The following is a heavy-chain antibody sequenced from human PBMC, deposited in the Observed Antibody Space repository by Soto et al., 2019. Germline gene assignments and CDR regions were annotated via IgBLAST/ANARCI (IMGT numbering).Heavy chain of an antibody. V-gene: IGHV1-18*01. CDR3: AREGQLGY. CDR2: ISGYNGNT. Sequence: QVQLVQSGAEVKKPGASVKVSCQASGYTFSNYGFSWVRQAPGQGREWMGWISGYNGNTNYAERLQGRVTMTTDTSTSTAYMELKSLRYDDTAVYYCAREGQLGYWGQGTPVTVSS. CDR1: GYTFSNYG. D-gene: IGHD6-6*01. J-gene: IGHJ4*02.